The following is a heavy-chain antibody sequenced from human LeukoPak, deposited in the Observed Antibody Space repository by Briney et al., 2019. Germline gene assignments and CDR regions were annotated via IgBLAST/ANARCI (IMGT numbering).Heavy chain of an antibody. CDR3: ARAPYNWNDVV. CDR2: INDDGGGT. J-gene: IGHJ4*02. V-gene: IGHV3-74*01. Sequence: PGGSLRLSCAASGFTFSSYAMSWVRQAPGKGLEWVSRINDDGGGTSYADSVKGRFTISRDSAKNTVYLQMNTLRGEDTALYYCARAPYNWNDVVWGQGTLVTVSS. D-gene: IGHD1-20*01. CDR1: GFTFSSYA.